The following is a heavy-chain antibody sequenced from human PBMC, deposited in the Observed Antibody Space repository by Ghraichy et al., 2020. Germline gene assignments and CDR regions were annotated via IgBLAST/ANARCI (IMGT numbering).Heavy chain of an antibody. D-gene: IGHD6-13*01. CDR3: ARGIATTGTFFDY. J-gene: IGHJ4*02. CDR2: IYSGYST. CDR1: GFTVSSSY. Sequence: GALNISCAASGFTVSSSYMSWVRQAPGKGLEWVSVIYSGYSTYYADSVKGRFTISRDNSKNTVYLQMNSLRAEDTAVYYCARGIATTGTFFDYWGQGTLVTVSS. V-gene: IGHV3-66*01.